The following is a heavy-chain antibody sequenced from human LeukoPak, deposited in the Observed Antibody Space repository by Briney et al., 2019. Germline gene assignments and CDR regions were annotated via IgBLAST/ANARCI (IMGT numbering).Heavy chain of an antibody. Sequence: GASVKVSCKDSGGTFSSYAISWVRQAPGQGLEWMGGIIPIFGTANYVQKFQGRVTITADESTSTAYMELSSLRSEDTAVYYCARGIQLWYTIHYFDYWGQGTLVTVSS. V-gene: IGHV1-69*13. CDR1: GGTFSSYA. CDR2: IIPIFGTA. CDR3: ARGIQLWYTIHYFDY. D-gene: IGHD5-18*01. J-gene: IGHJ4*02.